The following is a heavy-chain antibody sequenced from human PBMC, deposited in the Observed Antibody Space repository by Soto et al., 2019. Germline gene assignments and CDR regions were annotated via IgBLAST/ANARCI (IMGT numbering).Heavy chain of an antibody. Sequence: GGSLRLSCAASGFTFSSYGMHCVRQAPGKGLDWVAAISYDGSNKYYADSVKGRFTISRDNSKNTLYLQMNSLRADDTAVYYCAKARAGSGSGSFDYWGQGTLVTV. J-gene: IGHJ4*02. CDR3: AKARAGSGSGSFDY. V-gene: IGHV3-30*18. CDR2: ISYDGSNK. D-gene: IGHD3-10*01. CDR1: GFTFSSYG.